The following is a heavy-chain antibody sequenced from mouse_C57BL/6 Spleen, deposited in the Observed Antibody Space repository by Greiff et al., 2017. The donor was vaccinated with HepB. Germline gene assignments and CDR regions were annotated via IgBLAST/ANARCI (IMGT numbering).Heavy chain of an antibody. CDR1: GYTFTSYW. V-gene: IGHV1-5*01. J-gene: IGHJ1*03. D-gene: IGHD1-1*01. CDR3: SYYGSSPYWYFDV. CDR2: IYPGNSDT. Sequence: VQLQQSGTVLARPGASVKMSCKTSGYTFTSYWMHWVKQRPGQGLEWIGAIYPGNSDTSYNQKFKGKAKLTAVTSASTAYMELSSLTNEDSAVYYCSYYGSSPYWYFDVWGTGTTVTVSS.